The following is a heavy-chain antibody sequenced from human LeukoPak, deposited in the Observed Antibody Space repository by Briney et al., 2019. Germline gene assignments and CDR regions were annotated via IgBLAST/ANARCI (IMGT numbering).Heavy chain of an antibody. V-gene: IGHV4-30-4*01. CDR2: IYYSGST. Sequence: SETLSLTCTVSGGSISSGDYYWSWIRQPPGKGLEWIGYIYYSGSTYYNPSLKSRVTISVDTSKNQFSLKLSSVTAADTAVYYCARQSITMVRGVIGGIDYWGQGTLVTVSS. CDR1: GGSISSGDYY. D-gene: IGHD3-10*01. CDR3: ARQSITMVRGVIGGIDY. J-gene: IGHJ4*02.